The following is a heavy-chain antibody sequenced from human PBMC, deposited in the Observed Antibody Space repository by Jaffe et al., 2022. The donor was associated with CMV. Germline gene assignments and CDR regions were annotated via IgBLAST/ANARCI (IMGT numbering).Heavy chain of an antibody. CDR2: IYYSGST. CDR1: GGSISSYY. V-gene: IGHV4-59*08. D-gene: IGHD4-17*01. Sequence: QVQLQESGPGLVKPSETLSLTCTVSGGSISSYYWSWIRQPPGKGLEWIGYIYYSGSTNYNPSLKSRVTISVDTSKNQFSLKLSSVTAADTAVYYCVSGRLRMLWYFDLWGRGTLVTVSS. J-gene: IGHJ2*01. CDR3: VSGRLRMLWYFDL.